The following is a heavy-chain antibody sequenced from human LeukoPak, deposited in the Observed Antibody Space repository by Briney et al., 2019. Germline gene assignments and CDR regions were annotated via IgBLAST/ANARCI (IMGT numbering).Heavy chain of an antibody. V-gene: IGHV4-59*01. CDR3: AREVGATRLGWFDP. D-gene: IGHD1-26*01. Sequence: PSETLSLTCTVSGGSISSYYWSWIRQPPGKGLEWIGYIYYSGSTNYNPSLKSRVTISVDTSKNQFSLKLSSVTAADTAVYYCAREVGATRLGWFDPWGQGTLVTVSS. CDR2: IYYSGST. J-gene: IGHJ5*02. CDR1: GGSISSYY.